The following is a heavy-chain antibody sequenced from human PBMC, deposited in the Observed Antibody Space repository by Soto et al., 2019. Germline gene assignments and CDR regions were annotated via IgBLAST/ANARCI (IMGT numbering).Heavy chain of an antibody. CDR3: ASDINSYYYDSSGYYHSTHYGMDV. D-gene: IGHD3-22*01. V-gene: IGHV3-30-3*01. CDR1: GFTFSSYA. Sequence: GGSLRLSCAASGFTFSSYAMHWVRQAPGKGLEWVAVISYDGSNKYYADSVKGRFTISRDNSKNTLYLQMNSLRAEDTAAYYCASDINSYYYDSSGYYHSTHYGMDVWGQGTTVTVSS. CDR2: ISYDGSNK. J-gene: IGHJ6*02.